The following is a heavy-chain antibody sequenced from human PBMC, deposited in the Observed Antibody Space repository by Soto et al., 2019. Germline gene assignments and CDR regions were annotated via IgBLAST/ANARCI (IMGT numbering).Heavy chain of an antibody. J-gene: IGHJ3*02. CDR1: GFTFSNAW. CDR2: IKSKTDGGTT. D-gene: IGHD6-13*01. Sequence: GGSLRLSCAASGFTFSNAWMSWVRQATGKGLEWVGRIKSKTDGGTTDYSAPVKGRFTISRDDSKNTLYLQMNSLKTEDTAVYYCTYPNIAAAGTFDIWGQGTMVTVSS. CDR3: TYPNIAAAGTFDI. V-gene: IGHV3-15*01.